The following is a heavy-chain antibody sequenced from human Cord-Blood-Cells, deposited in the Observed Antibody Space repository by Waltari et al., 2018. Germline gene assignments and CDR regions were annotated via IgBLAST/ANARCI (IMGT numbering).Heavy chain of an antibody. CDR2: INHSGST. J-gene: IGHJ4*02. D-gene: IGHD1-1*01. CDR1: GGSFSGYY. CDR3: ARRSRGNGLDY. Sequence: QVQLQQWGAGLLKPSETLSLTCAVYGGSFSGYYWSWIRQPPGKGLEWIGEINHSGSTNYNPSLRSRCTISVDTSKNQFSLKLSSVTAADTAVYYCARRSRGNGLDYWGQGTLVTVSS. V-gene: IGHV4-34*01.